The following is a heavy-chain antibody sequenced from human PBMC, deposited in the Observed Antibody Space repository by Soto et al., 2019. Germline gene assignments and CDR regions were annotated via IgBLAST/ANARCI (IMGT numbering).Heavy chain of an antibody. CDR2: ISGADSST. Sequence: EVQLLESGGGLVQPGGSLRLSCAASGFTFSTYAISWVRQAPGKGLEWVSAISGADSSTYYADSVKGRFTISSDNSKSTLLLQMNSLRAEDTAVYFCAKDADIVASIFPRTLDNWGQGTLVTVAS. V-gene: IGHV3-23*01. CDR1: GFTFSTYA. CDR3: AKDADIVASIFPRTLDN. D-gene: IGHD5-12*01. J-gene: IGHJ4*02.